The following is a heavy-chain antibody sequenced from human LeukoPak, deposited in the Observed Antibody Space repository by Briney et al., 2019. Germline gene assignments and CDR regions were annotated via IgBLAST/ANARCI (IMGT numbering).Heavy chain of an antibody. J-gene: IGHJ4*02. CDR1: GFTFSSYS. Sequence: GGSLRLSCAASGFTFSSYSMNWVRQAPGKGLEWVSSISSSSSYIYYADSVKGRFTISKDNAKNSLYLQMNSLRAEDTAVYYCARGQLWFGELFTTFDYWGQGTLVTVSS. D-gene: IGHD3-10*01. CDR3: ARGQLWFGELFTTFDY. V-gene: IGHV3-21*01. CDR2: ISSSSSYI.